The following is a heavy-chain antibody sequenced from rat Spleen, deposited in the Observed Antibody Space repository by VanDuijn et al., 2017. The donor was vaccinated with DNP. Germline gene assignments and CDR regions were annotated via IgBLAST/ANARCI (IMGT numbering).Heavy chain of an antibody. CDR3: VTRGTGSDNWFAH. J-gene: IGHJ3*01. V-gene: IGHV4-2*01. Sequence: EVKLVESGGGLVQPGRSLKLSCAASGLNFSDYWMGWVRQAPGKGLEWMGEIKQDSTIINHNPSLRDRFTISRDNAQNSLYLQMNNLGSEDTAIYYCVTRGTGSDNWFAHWGQCTLVTVSS. CDR2: IKQDSTII. CDR1: GLNFSDYW. D-gene: IGHD5-1*01.